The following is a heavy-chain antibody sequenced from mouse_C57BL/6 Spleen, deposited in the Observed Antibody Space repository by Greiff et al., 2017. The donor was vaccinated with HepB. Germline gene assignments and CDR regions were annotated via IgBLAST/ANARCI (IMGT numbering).Heavy chain of an antibody. V-gene: IGHV14-4*01. CDR1: GFNIKDDY. CDR3: TTNYGSSSFAY. CDR2: IDPENGDT. J-gene: IGHJ3*01. Sequence: LVESGAELVRPGASVKLSCTASGFNIKDDYMHWVKQRPEQGLEWIGWIDPENGDTEYASKFQGKATITADTSSNTAYLQLSSLTSEDTAVYYCTTNYGSSSFAYWGQGTLVTVSA. D-gene: IGHD1-1*01.